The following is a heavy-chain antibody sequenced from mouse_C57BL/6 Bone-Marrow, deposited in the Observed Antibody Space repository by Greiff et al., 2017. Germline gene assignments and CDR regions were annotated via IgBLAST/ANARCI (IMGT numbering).Heavy chain of an antibody. Sequence: QVQLQQPGAELVKPGASVKLSCKASGYTFPSYWMPWVKQRPGQGLEWIGMIHPNSGSTNYNEKFKSKATLTVDKSSSTAYMQLSSLTSEYSAVYYCARKSDYSNTWFADWGQGTLVTVSA. CDR2: IHPNSGST. CDR3: ARKSDYSNTWFAD. CDR1: GYTFPSYW. V-gene: IGHV1-64*01. D-gene: IGHD2-5*01. J-gene: IGHJ3*01.